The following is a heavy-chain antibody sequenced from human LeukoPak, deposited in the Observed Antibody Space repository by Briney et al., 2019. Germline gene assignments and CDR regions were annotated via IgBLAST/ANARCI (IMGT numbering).Heavy chain of an antibody. D-gene: IGHD4-23*01. V-gene: IGHV1-18*01. J-gene: IGHJ6*03. CDR2: ISAYNGNT. Sequence: ASVKVSCKASGYTFTNYGIIWVRQAPGQGLEWMGWISAYNGNTNYAQTLQGRFTITTDTSTNTPYIQLRSLRSDDTAVYYCARCLKNPGKRRGPANYYMDVWGKGTRV. CDR1: GYTFTNYG. CDR3: ARCLKNPGKRRGPANYYMDV.